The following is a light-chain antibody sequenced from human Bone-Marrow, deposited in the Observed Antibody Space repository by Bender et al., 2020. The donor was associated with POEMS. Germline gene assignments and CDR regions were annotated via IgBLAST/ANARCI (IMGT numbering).Light chain of an antibody. V-gene: IGLV2-14*01. Sequence: QSALTQPRSVSESPGQSVTISCDVGGYNFVSWYQQHPGRAPNVIIYEVSNRPSGISNRFSGSKSGNTASLTISGLQVEDEADYYCSSYTSSSTLYVFGTGTKVTVL. J-gene: IGLJ1*01. CDR3: SSYTSSSTLYV. CDR2: EVS. CDR1: DVGGYNF.